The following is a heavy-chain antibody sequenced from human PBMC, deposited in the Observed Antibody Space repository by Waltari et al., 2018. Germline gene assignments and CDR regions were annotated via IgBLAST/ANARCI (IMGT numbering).Heavy chain of an antibody. CDR1: GFSLSTSGVG. CDR3: AHDKLGIGLGGGYAFDI. CDR2: IYWNDDK. V-gene: IGHV2-5*01. Sequence: QITLKESGPTLVKPTQTLTLTCTFSGFSLSTSGVGVGWTRQPPGKALEWLALIYWNDDKRYSPSLKSRLTITKDTSKNQVVLTMTNMDPVDTATYYCAHDKLGIGLGGGYAFDIWGQGTMVTVSS. D-gene: IGHD7-27*01. J-gene: IGHJ3*02.